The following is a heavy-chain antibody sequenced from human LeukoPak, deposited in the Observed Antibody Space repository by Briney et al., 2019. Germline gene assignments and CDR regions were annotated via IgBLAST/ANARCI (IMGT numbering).Heavy chain of an antibody. V-gene: IGHV3-13*01. CDR1: GFTFSSYD. Sequence: GGSLGLSCAASGFTFSSYDMHWVRQATGKGLEWVSSIDTAGDTYYPGSVKGRFTISRENAKNSLYLQMNSLRAEDTAVYYCARRAGAYSHPYDYWGRGTLVTVSS. CDR2: IDTAGDT. CDR3: ARRAGAYSHPYDY. D-gene: IGHD4/OR15-4a*01. J-gene: IGHJ4*02.